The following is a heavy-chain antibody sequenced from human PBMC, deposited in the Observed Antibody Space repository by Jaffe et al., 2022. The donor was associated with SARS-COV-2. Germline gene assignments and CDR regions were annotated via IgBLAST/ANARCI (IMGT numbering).Heavy chain of an antibody. CDR2: ISYDGSNK. CDR3: ARSVRWEPTPDY. D-gene: IGHD1-26*01. J-gene: IGHJ4*02. Sequence: QVQLVESGGGVVQPGRSLRLSCAASGFTFSSYAMHWVRQAPGKGLEWVAVISYDGSNKYYADSVKGRFTISRDNSKNTLYLQMNSLRAEDTAVYYCARSVRWEPTPDYWGQGTLVTVSS. CDR1: GFTFSSYA. V-gene: IGHV3-30-3*01.